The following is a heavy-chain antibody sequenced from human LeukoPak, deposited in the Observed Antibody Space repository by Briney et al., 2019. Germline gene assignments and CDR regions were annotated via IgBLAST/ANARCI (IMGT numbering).Heavy chain of an antibody. CDR2: LTWNADRP. Sequence: GGSLRLSCAASGFTFDDYTMYWVRQPPGKGLEWVSLLTWNADRPYYADSVKGRFTISRDNSKNSLYLQMNSLKIEDTALYYCARDIAVAATGGAFDYWGQGTLVTVSS. D-gene: IGHD2-15*01. V-gene: IGHV3-43*01. J-gene: IGHJ4*02. CDR1: GFTFDDYT. CDR3: ARDIAVAATGGAFDY.